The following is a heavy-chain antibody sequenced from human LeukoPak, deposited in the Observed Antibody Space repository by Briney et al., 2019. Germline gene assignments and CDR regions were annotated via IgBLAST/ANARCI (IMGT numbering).Heavy chain of an antibody. V-gene: IGHV3-9*01. CDR1: GFSFDDYA. CDR3: AKDGGHTSVLYYFEC. D-gene: IGHD6-19*01. Sequence: GGSLRLSCAASGFSFDDYAMHWVRQVPGKGLEWVSGISWESDSMRYADSVKGRFTVSRDNAKNSLYLQMNSLRTEDTALYYCAKDGGHTSVLYYFECWGQGTLVTVSS. J-gene: IGHJ4*02. CDR2: ISWESDSM.